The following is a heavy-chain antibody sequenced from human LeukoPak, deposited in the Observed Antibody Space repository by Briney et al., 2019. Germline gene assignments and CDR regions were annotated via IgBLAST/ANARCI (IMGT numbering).Heavy chain of an antibody. D-gene: IGHD6-19*01. Sequence: SETLSLTRPVSLCSISSYYWSWLRQPAGKGLEGIGRIYTSGSTNYSPSLKNRVTISVDTSKNQVSLKLSSVTAADTAVYYCARQRAGYTTGWYSFDYWGQGTRVTVSS. V-gene: IGHV4-4*07. CDR2: IYTSGST. CDR3: ARQRAGYTTGWYSFDY. J-gene: IGHJ4*02. CDR1: LCSISSYY.